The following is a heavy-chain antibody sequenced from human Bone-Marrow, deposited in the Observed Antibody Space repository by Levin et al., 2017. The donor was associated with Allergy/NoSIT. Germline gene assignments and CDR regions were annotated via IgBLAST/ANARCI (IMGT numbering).Heavy chain of an antibody. Sequence: SCAASRFTFSNAWMSWVRQAPGKGLEWVGRIKSKTDGGITDYATPVKGRFTISRDDSKNTLYLQMNSLKTEDTAVYYCTTVFCSGGSCYSGLVDYWGQGTLVTVSS. CDR1: RFTFSNAW. J-gene: IGHJ4*02. D-gene: IGHD2-15*01. V-gene: IGHV3-15*01. CDR3: TTVFCSGGSCYSGLVDY. CDR2: IKSKTDGGIT.